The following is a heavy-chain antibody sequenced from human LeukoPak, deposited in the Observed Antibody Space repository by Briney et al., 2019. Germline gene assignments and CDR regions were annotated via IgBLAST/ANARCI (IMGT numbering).Heavy chain of an antibody. CDR2: IIDTGST. CDR1: GGSISSGSYY. D-gene: IGHD5-12*01. J-gene: IGHJ4*02. V-gene: IGHV4-61*10. Sequence: SETLSLTCTVSGGSISSGSYYWSWIRQPAGKGLEWIGEIIDTGSTKYNSSLKSRVTISVDTSKNQFSLKLSSVTAADTAVYYCARRYSGYDYGYFDYWGQGTLVTVSS. CDR3: ARRYSGYDYGYFDY.